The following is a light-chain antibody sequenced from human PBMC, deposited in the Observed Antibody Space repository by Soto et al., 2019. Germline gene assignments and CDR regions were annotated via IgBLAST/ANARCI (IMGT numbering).Light chain of an antibody. CDR1: QGISSY. Sequence: AIRMTQSPSSLSASTGDRVTITCRAGQGISSYLAWYQQKPGKAPKLLIYAASTLQSGVPSRFSGSGSGTDFTLTISCLQSEDFATYYCQQYYSYPRTFGPGTNVDIK. CDR3: QQYYSYPRT. CDR2: AAS. V-gene: IGKV1-8*01. J-gene: IGKJ1*01.